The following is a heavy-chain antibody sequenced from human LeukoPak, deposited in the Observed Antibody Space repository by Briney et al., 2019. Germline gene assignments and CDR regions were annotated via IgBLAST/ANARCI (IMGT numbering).Heavy chain of an antibody. D-gene: IGHD6-6*01. J-gene: IGHJ4*02. Sequence: PGRSLRLSCAASGFTFSNYGMHWVRQAPGKGLEWVAIIWYDGNNKCYADSVKGRFTISRDNSKNTLYLQMNSLRAEDTAVYYCARDLSKGAYFDYWGQGALVTVSS. V-gene: IGHV3-33*01. CDR3: ARDLSKGAYFDY. CDR2: IWYDGNNK. CDR1: GFTFSNYG.